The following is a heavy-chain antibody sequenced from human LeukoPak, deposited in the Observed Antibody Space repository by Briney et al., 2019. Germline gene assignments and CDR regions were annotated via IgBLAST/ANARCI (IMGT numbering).Heavy chain of an antibody. CDR1: GFAFSSDA. Sequence: GGSLRLSCSASGFAFSSDAMHWVRQAPGRGLEWLAVISYDGSNEDHAESVRGRFTISRNSLRPEDMGVYYCARDLVYSSGWYAGELDHWGLGTLVIVSS. V-gene: IGHV3-30*04. D-gene: IGHD6-19*01. CDR2: ISYDGSNE. J-gene: IGHJ4*02. CDR3: AGELDH.